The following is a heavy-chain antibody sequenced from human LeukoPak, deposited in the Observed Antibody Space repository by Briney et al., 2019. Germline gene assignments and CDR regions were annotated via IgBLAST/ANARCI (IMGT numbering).Heavy chain of an antibody. Sequence: KPSETLSLTCAVYGGSFSGYYWSWIRQPPGKGLEWIGEINHSGSTNYNPSLKSRVTISVDTSKNQFSLKLSSVTAADTAVYYCARHVPSSGTVFDYWGQGTLVTVSS. CDR2: INHSGST. D-gene: IGHD6-13*01. CDR1: GGSFSGYY. V-gene: IGHV4-34*01. J-gene: IGHJ4*02. CDR3: ARHVPSSGTVFDY.